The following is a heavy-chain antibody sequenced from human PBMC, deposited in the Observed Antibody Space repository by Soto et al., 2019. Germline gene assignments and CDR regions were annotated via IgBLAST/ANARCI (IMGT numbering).Heavy chain of an antibody. CDR3: ARHDGICSGGSCYSEWFDP. D-gene: IGHD2-15*01. V-gene: IGHV4-39*01. Sequence: QLQLQESGPGLVKPSETLSLTCTVSGGSSSSSSYYWGWIRQPPGKGLEWIGSIYYSGSTYYNPSLKSRVIISVDTSKNQFSLKLSSVTAADTAVYYCARHDGICSGGSCYSEWFDPWGQGTLVTVSS. CDR1: GGSSSSSSYY. CDR2: IYYSGST. J-gene: IGHJ5*02.